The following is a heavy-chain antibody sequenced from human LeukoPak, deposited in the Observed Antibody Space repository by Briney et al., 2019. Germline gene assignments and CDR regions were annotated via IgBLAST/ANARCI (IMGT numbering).Heavy chain of an antibody. CDR3: ARDPPTSYYDFWSGYYSDAFDI. D-gene: IGHD3-3*01. CDR1: GGTFSSYA. Sequence: SSVKVPCKASGGTFSSYAISWVRQAPGQGLEWMGRIIPIFGIANYAQKFQGRVTITADKSTSTAYMELSSLRSEDTAVYYCARDPPTSYYDFWSGYYSDAFDIWGQGTMVTVSS. V-gene: IGHV1-69*04. CDR2: IIPIFGIA. J-gene: IGHJ3*02.